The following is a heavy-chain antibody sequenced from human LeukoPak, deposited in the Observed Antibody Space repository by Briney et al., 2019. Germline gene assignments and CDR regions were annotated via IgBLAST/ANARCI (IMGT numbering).Heavy chain of an antibody. Sequence: PGGSLRLSCAASGFTFSSYGMHWVRQAPGKGLEWVAFVLYDGSNKYYADSVKGRFTISRDNSKNTLYLQMNSLRAEDTAVYYCAKDDSRYCFDNWGQGTLVTVSS. J-gene: IGHJ4*02. CDR1: GFTFSSYG. V-gene: IGHV3-30*02. D-gene: IGHD3-16*01. CDR2: VLYDGSNK. CDR3: AKDDSRYCFDN.